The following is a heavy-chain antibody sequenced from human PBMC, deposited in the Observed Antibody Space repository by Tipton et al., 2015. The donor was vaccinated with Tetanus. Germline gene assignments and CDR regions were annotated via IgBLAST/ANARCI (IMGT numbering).Heavy chain of an antibody. D-gene: IGHD2-2*01. CDR2: IYYSGST. J-gene: IGHJ2*01. CDR3: ASTIESAAANWYFDL. Sequence: GLVKPSETLSLTCTVSGGSISSSSYYWGWIRQPPGKGLEWIGSIYYSGSTYYNPSLKSRVTISVDTSKNQFSLKLSSVTAADTAVYCCASTIESAAANWYFDLWGRGTLVTVSS. CDR1: GGSISSSSYY. V-gene: IGHV4-39*01.